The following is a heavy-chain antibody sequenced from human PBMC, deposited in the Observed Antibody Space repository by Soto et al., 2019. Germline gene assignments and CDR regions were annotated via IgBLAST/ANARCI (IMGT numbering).Heavy chain of an antibody. J-gene: IGHJ4*02. CDR3: ARVGPVGIAARIGLYQFDY. CDR1: GDSIGGRSFY. CDR2: IYYSGDA. V-gene: IGHV4-39*01. D-gene: IGHD6-6*01. Sequence: PSETLSLTCSVSGDSIGGRSFYWGWIRQPPGKGLEWIGNIYYSGDAYYNPSLKSRLNISVDTSSNAFSLKLSSVTAADTAVYYCARVGPVGIAARIGLYQFDYWGQGTLVTVSS.